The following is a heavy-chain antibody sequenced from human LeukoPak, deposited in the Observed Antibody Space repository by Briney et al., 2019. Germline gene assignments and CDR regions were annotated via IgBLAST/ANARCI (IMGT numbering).Heavy chain of an antibody. CDR1: SGSLSRSY. V-gene: IGHV4-59*01. CDR3: ARDRQQSVYGMDV. D-gene: IGHD2-2*01. CDR2: IYSSGST. J-gene: IGHJ6*02. Sequence: PSETLSLTCTVSSGSLSRSYWSWIRQPPGKGLEWIGYIYSSGSTNYNPSLRSRVTISLDTSKNQFSLKLSSVTAADTAVYYCARDRQQSVYGMDVWGQGTTVTVSS.